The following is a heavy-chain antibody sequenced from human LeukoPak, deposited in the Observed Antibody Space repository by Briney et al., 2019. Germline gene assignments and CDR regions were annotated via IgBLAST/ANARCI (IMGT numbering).Heavy chain of an antibody. CDR1: GFTFSSYS. V-gene: IGHV3-21*01. CDR2: ISSSRSYI. D-gene: IGHD5-18*01. Sequence: GGSLRLSCAASGFTFSSYSMNWVRQAPGKGLEWVSSISSSRSYIYYADSVKGRFTISRDNAKNSLYLQMNSLRAEDTAVYYCARDNTAMAPDYWGQGTLVTVSS. J-gene: IGHJ4*02. CDR3: ARDNTAMAPDY.